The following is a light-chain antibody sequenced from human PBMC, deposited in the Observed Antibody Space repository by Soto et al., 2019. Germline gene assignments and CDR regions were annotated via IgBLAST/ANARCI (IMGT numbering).Light chain of an antibody. CDR1: QSVSRDY. CDR2: DAS. V-gene: IGKV3-11*01. CDR3: QQRSNWPLT. Sequence: EIVLTQSPGTLSLSPGERATLSCRASQSVSRDYLVWYQQKPGQAPRLLIYDASNGATGIPARFSGSGSGTDFTLTISSLEPEDFAVYYCQQRSNWPLTFGGGTKVDIK. J-gene: IGKJ4*01.